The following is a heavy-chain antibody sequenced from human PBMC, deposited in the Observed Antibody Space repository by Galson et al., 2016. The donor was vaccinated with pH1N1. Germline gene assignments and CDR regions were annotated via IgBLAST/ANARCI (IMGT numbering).Heavy chain of an antibody. Sequence: LSPTCTVSGGSISSGGYYWSWIRQHPGKGLEWIGYIYYSGSTYYNPSLKSRVTISVDTSKNQFSLKLSSVTAADTAVYYCARSIAAAGTFRFDPWGQGTLVTVSS. V-gene: IGHV4-31*03. J-gene: IGHJ5*02. CDR1: GGSISSGGYY. CDR3: ARSIAAAGTFRFDP. D-gene: IGHD6-13*01. CDR2: IYYSGST.